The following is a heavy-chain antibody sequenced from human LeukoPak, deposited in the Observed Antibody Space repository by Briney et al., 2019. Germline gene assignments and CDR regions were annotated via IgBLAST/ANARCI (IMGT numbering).Heavy chain of an antibody. CDR2: ISYDGSNK. J-gene: IGHJ1*01. Sequence: PGGSLRLSCAASGFTFSSYAMHWVRQAPGKGLEWVAVISYDGSNKYYADSVKGRFTISRDNSKNTLYLQMNSLRAEDTAVYYCAKGGGWELLSFQHWGQGTLVTVSS. CDR1: GFTFSSYA. V-gene: IGHV3-30-3*01. D-gene: IGHD1-26*01. CDR3: AKGGGWELLSFQH.